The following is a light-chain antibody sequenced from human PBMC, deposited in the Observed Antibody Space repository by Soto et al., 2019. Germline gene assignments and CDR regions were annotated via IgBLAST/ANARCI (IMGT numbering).Light chain of an antibody. CDR2: DAA. Sequence: DLPMTQSPSSLSASVGDRVTINCQASQDINNYLNWYQQKPGKAPKLLIYDAANLETGVPSRFSGSGSGTDFSLTITSLQPEDIGTYYCQQYDDLPITFGQGTRLEIK. CDR1: QDINNY. CDR3: QQYDDLPIT. J-gene: IGKJ5*01. V-gene: IGKV1-33*01.